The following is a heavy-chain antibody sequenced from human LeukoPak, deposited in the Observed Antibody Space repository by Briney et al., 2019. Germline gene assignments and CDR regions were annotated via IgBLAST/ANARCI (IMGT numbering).Heavy chain of an antibody. CDR1: GFTFSGYA. CDR2: IVSNGGDT. J-gene: IGHJ4*02. D-gene: IGHD5-24*01. V-gene: IGHV3-23*01. Sequence: GGSLRLSCAASGFTFSGYAMTWVRQAPGKGPEWVSGIVSNGGDTYYADSVKGRFTISRDNSKNSLYLQMNSLRVEDTAIYYCAKDAVYGDGTWDFNYWGRGTLVTVSS. CDR3: AKDAVYGDGTWDFNY.